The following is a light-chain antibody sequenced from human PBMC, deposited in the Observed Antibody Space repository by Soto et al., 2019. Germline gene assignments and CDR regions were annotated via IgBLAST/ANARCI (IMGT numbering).Light chain of an antibody. CDR2: VDSDGSH. CDR1: SGHSSDA. Sequence: QLVLTQSPSASASLGASVKLTCTLSSGHSSDAIAWHQQQPEKGPRYLMKVDSDGSHSKGDGIPDRFSGSSSGAERYLIISSLQSEDEADYYCQTWDTGIQVFGGGTKVTVL. V-gene: IGLV4-69*01. J-gene: IGLJ2*01. CDR3: QTWDTGIQV.